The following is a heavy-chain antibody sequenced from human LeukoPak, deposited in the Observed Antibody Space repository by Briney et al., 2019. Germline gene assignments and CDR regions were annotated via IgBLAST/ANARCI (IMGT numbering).Heavy chain of an antibody. CDR2: ISYSGSA. D-gene: IGHD1/OR15-1a*01. Sequence: TSETLSLTCTVSGGSFRSHNYLWSWIRQTPGEGLEWIGYISYSGSAYYNPSLKSRVTISIDTSNSQFSLRLRSVTAADTAVYYCAREVNIQADSDAFDIWGPGTTVTVSS. V-gene: IGHV4-30-4*08. J-gene: IGHJ3*02. CDR1: GGSFRSHNYL. CDR3: AREVNIQADSDAFDI.